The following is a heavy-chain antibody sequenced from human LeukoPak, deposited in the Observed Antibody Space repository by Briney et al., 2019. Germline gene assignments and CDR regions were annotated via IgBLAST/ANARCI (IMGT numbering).Heavy chain of an antibody. J-gene: IGHJ4*02. CDR3: ASQPTTVTTGPPGN. V-gene: IGHV1-69*05. D-gene: IGHD4-17*01. CDR2: IIHIFGTA. Sequence: SVKVSRKASGGTFISYGISWVRQAPGQGLEWMGRIIHIFGTANYAQKFQGRVTITTDESTSTAYMELSSLRSEDTAVYYCASQPTTVTTGPPGNWGQGTLVTVSS. CDR1: GGTFISYG.